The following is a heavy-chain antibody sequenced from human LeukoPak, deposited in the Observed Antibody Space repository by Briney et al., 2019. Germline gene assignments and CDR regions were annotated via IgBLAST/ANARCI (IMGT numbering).Heavy chain of an antibody. V-gene: IGHV4-31*03. CDR1: GGSISSGGYY. D-gene: IGHD3-9*01. CDR3: ARYDYDILTGYYY. CDR2: IYYSGST. Sequence: PSETLSLTCTVSGGSISSGGYYWSRIRQHPGKGLEWIGYIYYSGSTYYNPSLKSRVTISVDTSKNQFSLKLSSVTAADTAVYYCARYDYDILTGYYYWGQGTLVTVSS. J-gene: IGHJ4*02.